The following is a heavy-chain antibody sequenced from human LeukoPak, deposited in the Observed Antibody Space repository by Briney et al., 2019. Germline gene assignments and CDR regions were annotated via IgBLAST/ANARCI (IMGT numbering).Heavy chain of an antibody. Sequence: RGSLRLSCAAPGFTFSSYGMHWVRQTPGKGLEWVAVISYDEKQKYHVGSVQCRFTVSRDNSKNTLYLQMNSLRAGDTAVYYCARSPSSSWHTFDSWGQGTLVIVSS. CDR1: GFTFSSYG. CDR3: ARSPSSSWHTFDS. J-gene: IGHJ4*02. V-gene: IGHV3-30*19. D-gene: IGHD6-13*01. CDR2: ISYDEKQK.